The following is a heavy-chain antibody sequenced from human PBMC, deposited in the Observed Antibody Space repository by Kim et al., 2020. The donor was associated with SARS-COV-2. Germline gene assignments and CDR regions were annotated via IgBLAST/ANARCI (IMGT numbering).Heavy chain of an antibody. V-gene: IGHV3-48*03. CDR3: ARDPESGATGFDY. CDR2: ISSSGSTI. CDR1: GFTFSSYE. J-gene: IGHJ4*02. D-gene: IGHD1-26*01. Sequence: GGSLRLSCAASGFTFSSYEMNWVRQAPGKGLEWVSYISSSGSTIYYADSVKGRFTISRDNAKNSLYLQMNSLRAEDTAVYYCARDPESGATGFDYWGQGTLVTVSS.